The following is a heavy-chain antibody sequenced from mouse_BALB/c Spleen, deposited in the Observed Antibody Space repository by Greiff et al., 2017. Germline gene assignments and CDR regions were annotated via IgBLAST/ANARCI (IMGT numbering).Heavy chain of an antibody. V-gene: IGHV5-6-5*01. J-gene: IGHJ3*01. D-gene: IGHD2-3*01. CDR3: ARWGYDGSFAY. Sequence: EVMLVESGGGLVKPGGSLKLSCAASGFTFSSYAMSWVRQTPEKRLEWVASISSGGSTYYPDSVKGRFTISRDNARNILYLQMSSVRSEDTAMYYCARWGYDGSFAYWGQGTLVTVSA. CDR1: GFTFSSYA. CDR2: ISSGGST.